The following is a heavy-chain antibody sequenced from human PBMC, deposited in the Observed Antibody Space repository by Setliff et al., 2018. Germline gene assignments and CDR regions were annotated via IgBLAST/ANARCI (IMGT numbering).Heavy chain of an antibody. CDR1: GGTFSSYG. CDR2: TIPIFGST. V-gene: IGHV1-69*05. CDR3: ARDYGASDGFDI. J-gene: IGHJ3*02. D-gene: IGHD4-17*01. Sequence: ASVKVSCKASGGTFSSYGISWVRQAPGQGLEWMGGTIPIFGSTNYAQKFQDRVTIITDESTSTAYMELRSLRSDDTAVYYCARDYGASDGFDIWGQGTMVTVSS.